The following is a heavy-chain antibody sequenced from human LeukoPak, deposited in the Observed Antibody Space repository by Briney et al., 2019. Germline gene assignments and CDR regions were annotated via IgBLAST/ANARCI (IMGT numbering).Heavy chain of an antibody. CDR2: IIPILGIA. D-gene: IGHD6-19*01. V-gene: IGHV1-69*04. CDR3: ARDSGGQWLVPDAFDI. J-gene: IGHJ3*02. CDR1: GGTFSSYA. Sequence: SVKVSCKASGGTFSSYAISWVRQAPGQGLEWMGRIIPILGIANYAQKFQGRVTITADKSTSTAYMELSSLRAEDTAVYYCARDSGGQWLVPDAFDIWDQGTMVTVSS.